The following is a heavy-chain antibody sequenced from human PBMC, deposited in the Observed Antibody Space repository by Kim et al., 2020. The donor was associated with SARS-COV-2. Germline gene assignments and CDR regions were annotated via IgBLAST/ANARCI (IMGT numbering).Heavy chain of an antibody. CDR1: GCTFSSYW. Sequence: GESLRLSCAVSGCTFSSYWMHWVRQAPGKGLVWVSRIYGAGSSTTYADSVKGRFTISRDNTRNTLYLQRNSLRAEDTAVYYCARDPDYNGKSRMDVWGQGTTVTVSS. V-gene: IGHV3-74*01. J-gene: IGHJ6*02. CDR2: IYGAGSST. CDR3: ARDPDYNGKSRMDV. D-gene: IGHD4-4*01.